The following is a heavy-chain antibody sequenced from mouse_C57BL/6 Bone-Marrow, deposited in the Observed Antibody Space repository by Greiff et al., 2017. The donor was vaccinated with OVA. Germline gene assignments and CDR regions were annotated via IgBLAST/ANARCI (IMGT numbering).Heavy chain of an antibody. J-gene: IGHJ2*01. CDR2: IDPENGDT. CDR1: GFNIKDDY. CDR3: TTYRY. Sequence: VQLQQSGAELVRPGASVKLSCTASGFNIKDDYMHWVKERPEQGLEWIGWIDPENGDTEYASKFQGKATITVDTSSKTVYLHLSSLTSEDTAVYYCTTYRYGGQGTTLTVSS. V-gene: IGHV14-4*01.